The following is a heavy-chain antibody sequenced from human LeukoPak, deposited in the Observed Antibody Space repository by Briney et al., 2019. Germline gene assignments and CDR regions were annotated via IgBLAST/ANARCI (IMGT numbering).Heavy chain of an antibody. J-gene: IGHJ4*02. V-gene: IGHV3-48*01. CDR3: VAGSGWRFDY. D-gene: IGHD6-19*01. CDR2: ISSSSSTI. CDR1: GFTFSSYS. Sequence: PGGSLRLSCAASGFTFSSYSMNWVRQAPGKGLEWVSYISSSSSTIYYADSVKGRFTISRDNAKNSLYLQMNSLRVEDTAVYYCVAGSGWRFDYWGQGTLVTVSS.